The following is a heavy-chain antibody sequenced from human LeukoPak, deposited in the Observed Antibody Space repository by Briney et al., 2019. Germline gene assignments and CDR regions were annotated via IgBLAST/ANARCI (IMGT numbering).Heavy chain of an antibody. CDR1: GGSISSYY. J-gene: IGHJ5*02. CDR2: IYHSGST. Sequence: SETLSLTCTVSGGSISSYYWSWIRQPPGKGLEWIGYIYHSGSTNYNPSLKSRVTISVDTSKNQFSLKLSSVTAADTAVYYCARGAEAPYYDILTGYYKRFWFDPWGQGTLVTVSS. D-gene: IGHD3-9*01. V-gene: IGHV4-59*01. CDR3: ARGAEAPYYDILTGYYKRFWFDP.